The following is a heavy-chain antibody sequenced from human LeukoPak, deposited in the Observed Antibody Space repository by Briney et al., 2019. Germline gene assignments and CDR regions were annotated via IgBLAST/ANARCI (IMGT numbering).Heavy chain of an antibody. CDR2: INHSGST. V-gene: IGHV4-34*01. D-gene: IGHD3-22*01. CDR3: ARGQRITMTD. CDR1: GGSISSYY. J-gene: IGHJ4*02. Sequence: ETLSLTCTVSGGSISSYYWSWIRQPPGKGPGWIGEINHSGSTNYNPSLKSRVAISVDTSRNQFSLRLSSVTAADTAVYYCARGQRITMTDWGQGTLVTVSS.